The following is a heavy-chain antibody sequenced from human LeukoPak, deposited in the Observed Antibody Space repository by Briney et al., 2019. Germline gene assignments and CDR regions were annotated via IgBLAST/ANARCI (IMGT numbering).Heavy chain of an antibody. CDR3: ARQTPHYYGSGVGPYYYMDV. V-gene: IGHV4-39*01. CDR2: IYYSGST. D-gene: IGHD3-10*01. J-gene: IGHJ6*03. Sequence: SETLSLTCTVSGGSISSSSYYWGWIRQPPGKGLEWIGSIYYSGSTYYNPSLKSRVTISVDTSKNQFSLKLSSVTAADTAVYYCARQTPHYYGSGVGPYYYMDVWGKGTTVTVSS. CDR1: GGSISSSSYY.